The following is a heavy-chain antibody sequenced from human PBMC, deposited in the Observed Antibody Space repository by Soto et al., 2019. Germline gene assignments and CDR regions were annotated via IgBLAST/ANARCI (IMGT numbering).Heavy chain of an antibody. CDR2: ISGGGGNT. D-gene: IGHD2-15*01. Sequence: GGSLRLSCAASGFTFSSYAMHWVRQAPGKGLEWVSVISGGGGNTYYADSVKGRFTISRDNSKNTLYLQMNSLRAEDTAVYYCAKDFVVVVAALPVDAFDIWGQGTMVTVSS. CDR3: AKDFVVVVAALPVDAFDI. V-gene: IGHV3-23*01. J-gene: IGHJ3*02. CDR1: GFTFSSYA.